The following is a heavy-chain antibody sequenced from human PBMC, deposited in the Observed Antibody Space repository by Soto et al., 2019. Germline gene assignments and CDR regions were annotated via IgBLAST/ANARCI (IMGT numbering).Heavy chain of an antibody. CDR3: ARAGYGDNDY. V-gene: IGHV1-18*01. CDR1: GYTFSSYR. D-gene: IGHD4-17*01. Sequence: QVQLVQSGAAVKKPGASVKVSCKASGYTFSSYRISWVRQAPGQGPEWMGWIHAYNGDTKYAQKFQDRLIMTTDTATSTAYMELRSLTSDDTAVYYCARAGYGDNDYWGQGTLVTVSS. CDR2: IHAYNGDT. J-gene: IGHJ4*02.